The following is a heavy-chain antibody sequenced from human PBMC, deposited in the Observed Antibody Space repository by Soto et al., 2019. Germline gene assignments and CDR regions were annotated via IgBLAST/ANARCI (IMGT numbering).Heavy chain of an antibody. J-gene: IGHJ4*02. Sequence: EVQLLESGGGLVQPGGSLRLSCVASGFTFSTHAMSWVRQAPGKGLEWISSISGSGTTNYAESVKGRFTISRDNAHKSLFLEMKDLRVEDTAVYYCARGGIHWGQGTLVTVSS. CDR1: GFTFSTHA. D-gene: IGHD3-16*01. V-gene: IGHV3-48*03. CDR3: ARGGIH. CDR2: ISGSGTT.